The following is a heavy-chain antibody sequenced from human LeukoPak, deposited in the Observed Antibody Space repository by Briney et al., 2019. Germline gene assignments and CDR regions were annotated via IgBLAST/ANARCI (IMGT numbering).Heavy chain of an antibody. V-gene: IGHV1-2*02. CDR1: GYIFTVYY. D-gene: IGHD6-19*01. J-gene: IGHJ5*02. CDR3: ALYSSGLFDP. Sequence: AASVKVSCKASGYIFTVYYIHWVRQAPGQVLEYMGWINPNSGGTNYAQKFQGRVTMTRDTSISTAYMEVSRLTSDDTAVYYCALYSSGLFDPWGQGTLVTVSS. CDR2: INPNSGGT.